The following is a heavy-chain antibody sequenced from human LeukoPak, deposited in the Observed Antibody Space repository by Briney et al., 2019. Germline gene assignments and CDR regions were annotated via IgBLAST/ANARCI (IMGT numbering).Heavy chain of an antibody. Sequence: GGSLRLSCAASGFTFSSYSMNWVRQAPGKGLEWVSYISSSSSTIYYADSVKGRFTISRDNAKNSLYLQMNSLRAEDTAVYYCARHDYGGPYGYWGQGTLVTVSS. CDR2: ISSSSSTI. J-gene: IGHJ4*02. V-gene: IGHV3-48*04. CDR1: GFTFSSYS. D-gene: IGHD4-23*01. CDR3: ARHDYGGPYGY.